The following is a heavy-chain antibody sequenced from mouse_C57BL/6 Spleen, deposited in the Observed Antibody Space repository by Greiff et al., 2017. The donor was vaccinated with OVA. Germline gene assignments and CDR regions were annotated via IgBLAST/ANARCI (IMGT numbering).Heavy chain of an antibody. CDR3: ASPPYGSPWYFDV. Sequence: EVQRVESGGGLVKPGGSLKLSCAASGFTFSDYGMHWVRQAPEKGLEWVAYISSGSSTIYYADTVKGRFTISRDNAKNTLFLQMTRLRSEDTAMYYCASPPYGSPWYFDVWGTGTTVTVSS. CDR2: ISSGSSTI. V-gene: IGHV5-17*01. J-gene: IGHJ1*03. CDR1: GFTFSDYG. D-gene: IGHD1-1*01.